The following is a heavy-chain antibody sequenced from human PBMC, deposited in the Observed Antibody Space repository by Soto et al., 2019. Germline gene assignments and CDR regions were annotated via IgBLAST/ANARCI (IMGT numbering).Heavy chain of an antibody. CDR1: GGSVSSGSYY. CDR2: IYYSGST. J-gene: IGHJ5*02. Sequence: PSETLSLPCTVSGGSVSSGSYYWSWIRQPPGKGLEWIGYIYYSGSTNYNPSLKSRVTISVDTSKNQFSLKLSSVTAADTAVYYCARGDLSSYSSGWYQDPWGQGTLVTVSS. D-gene: IGHD6-19*01. V-gene: IGHV4-61*01. CDR3: ARGDLSSYSSGWYQDP.